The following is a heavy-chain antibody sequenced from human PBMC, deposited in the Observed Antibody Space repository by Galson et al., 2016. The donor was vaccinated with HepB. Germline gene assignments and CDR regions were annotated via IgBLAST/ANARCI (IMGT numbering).Heavy chain of an antibody. J-gene: IGHJ4*02. Sequence: SETLSLTCIVSGGSISSSSYCWGWIRQPPGKGLEWIGSLYYSGNTNYNPSLTSRATIYVDTPDNSFHLKMRSVTAADTALYYCARRTWTGAAGTLFFDFWGQGTLVTVSS. V-gene: IGHV4-39*02. CDR1: GGSISSSSYC. CDR2: LYYSGNT. CDR3: ARRTWTGAAGTLFFDF. D-gene: IGHD6-13*01.